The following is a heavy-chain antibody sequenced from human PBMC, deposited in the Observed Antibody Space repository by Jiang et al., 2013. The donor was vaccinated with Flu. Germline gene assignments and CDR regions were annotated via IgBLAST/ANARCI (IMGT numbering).Heavy chain of an antibody. Sequence: GSGLVKPSETLSLTCAVSGYSINSGYYWGWIRQPPGKGLEWIGSIYHSGSTYYNPSLKSRVTISVDTSKNQFSLKLSSVTAADTAVYYCARVYGGNSAFGWFDPWGQGTLVTGLL. CDR3: ARVYGGNSAFGWFDP. CDR1: GYSINSGYY. V-gene: IGHV4-38-2*01. J-gene: IGHJ5*02. D-gene: IGHD4-23*01. CDR2: IYHSGST.